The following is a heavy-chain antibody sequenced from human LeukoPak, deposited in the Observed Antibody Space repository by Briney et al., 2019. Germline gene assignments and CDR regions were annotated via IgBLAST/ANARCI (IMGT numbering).Heavy chain of an antibody. CDR2: MYYRGST. Sequence: SETLSLTCTVSGGSISTYSWNWIRHPPGRGLEWIGSMYYRGSTNFNPSLKSRVTISVDTSKNQFSLKLNSVTAADTAIYFCARRGFSSSWYYFDYWGQGTLVSVSS. V-gene: IGHV4-59*08. J-gene: IGHJ4*02. D-gene: IGHD6-13*01. CDR1: GGSISTYS. CDR3: ARRGFSSSWYYFDY.